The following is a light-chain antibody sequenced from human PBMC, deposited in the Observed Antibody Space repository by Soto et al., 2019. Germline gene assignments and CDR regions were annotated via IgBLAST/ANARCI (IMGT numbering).Light chain of an antibody. CDR1: QDITND. CDR2: EAS. Sequence: DLQMTQSPSSLSASVGDRVTITCQASQDITNDLNWYQQKPGKAPKVLIYEASNLETGVPSRFSGSGSGTDFSFTIRSLQPEDIATYFCQQYDTVPLTFGGGTKVEIK. CDR3: QQYDTVPLT. J-gene: IGKJ4*01. V-gene: IGKV1-33*01.